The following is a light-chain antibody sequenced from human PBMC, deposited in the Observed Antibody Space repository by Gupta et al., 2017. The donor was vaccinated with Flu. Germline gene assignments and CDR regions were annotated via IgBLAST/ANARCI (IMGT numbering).Light chain of an antibody. CDR3: GAWDDSLSGHWV. V-gene: IGLV1-47*01. CDR1: SSNIGRNS. Sequence: QSVLTQPPSASGTPGQSVAVACSGSSSNIGRNSVHWFQQFPGSAPKLLIARTDQRPSGVPDRFSASKSGTSASLAISGLRSEDEADYYCGAWDDSLSGHWVFGGGTKLTVL. J-gene: IGLJ3*02. CDR2: RTD.